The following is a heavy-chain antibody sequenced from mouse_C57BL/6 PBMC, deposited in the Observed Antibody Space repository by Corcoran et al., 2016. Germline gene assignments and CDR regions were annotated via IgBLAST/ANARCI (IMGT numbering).Heavy chain of an antibody. CDR2: IYPGSGNT. CDR3: ASSAGYVGYAMDY. D-gene: IGHD3-2*02. J-gene: IGHJ4*01. V-gene: IGHV1-76*01. Sequence: QVQLKQSGAELVRPGASVKLSCKASGYTFTDYYINWVKQRPGQGLEWIARIYPGSGNTYYNEKFKGKATLTAEKSSSTAYMQLSSLTSEDSAVYFCASSAGYVGYAMDYWGQGTSVTVSS. CDR1: GYTFTDYY.